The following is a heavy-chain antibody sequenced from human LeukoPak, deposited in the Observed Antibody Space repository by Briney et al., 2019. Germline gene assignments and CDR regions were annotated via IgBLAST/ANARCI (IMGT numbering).Heavy chain of an antibody. V-gene: IGHV4-61*02. D-gene: IGHD2-15*01. Sequence: SETLSLTCTVSGDSISSGIYYWSWIRQPAGKGLEWIGRIYSSGDTNYNPSLRSRLTISLDTSKNQFSLKLSSVTAADTAVYYCASDRIEVDAFDIWGQGTMVTVSS. J-gene: IGHJ3*02. CDR3: ASDRIEVDAFDI. CDR1: GDSISSGIYY. CDR2: IYSSGDT.